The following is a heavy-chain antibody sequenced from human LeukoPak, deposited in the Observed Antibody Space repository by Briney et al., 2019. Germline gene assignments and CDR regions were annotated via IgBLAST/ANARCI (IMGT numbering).Heavy chain of an antibody. J-gene: IGHJ4*02. CDR2: ISWSGGTI. D-gene: IGHD4-17*01. Sequence: PGGSLRLSCAASGFTFDDYAMHWVRQAPGKGLEWVSGISWSGGTIGYADSVKGRFTISRDNAKNSLYLQVNSLRTEDTALYYCAKGALTTVTHYFDYWGQGTLVTVSS. CDR3: AKGALTTVTHYFDY. V-gene: IGHV3-9*01. CDR1: GFTFDDYA.